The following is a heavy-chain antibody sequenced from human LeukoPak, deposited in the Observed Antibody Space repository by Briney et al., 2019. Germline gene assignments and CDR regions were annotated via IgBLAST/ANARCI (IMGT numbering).Heavy chain of an antibody. CDR3: ASIPFRELRGHYYMDV. V-gene: IGHV1-69*13. CDR2: IIPIFGTA. Sequence: GASVKVSCKASGGTFSSYAISWVRQAPGQGLEWMGGIIPIFGTANYAQRFQGRVTITADESTSTAYMELSSLRSEDTAVYYCASIPFRELRGHYYMDVWGKGTTVTVSS. CDR1: GGTFSSYA. D-gene: IGHD1-26*01. J-gene: IGHJ6*03.